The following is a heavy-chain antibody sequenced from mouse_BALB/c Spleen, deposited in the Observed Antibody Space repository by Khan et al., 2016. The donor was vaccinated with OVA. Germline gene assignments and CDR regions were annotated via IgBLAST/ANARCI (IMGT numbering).Heavy chain of an antibody. CDR1: GFTFSTYG. Sequence: EVELVESGGDFVRPGGSLKLSCAASGFTFSTYGMSWVRQTPDKRLEWVATINTGGAYTYYPDSVQGRFTISRDNAKNTLYLQLSSLKSEDTAMYYCARLAYYYNSEGFAYWGQGTLVTVSA. J-gene: IGHJ3*01. CDR3: ARLAYYYNSEGFAY. V-gene: IGHV5-6*01. CDR2: INTGGAYT. D-gene: IGHD1-1*01.